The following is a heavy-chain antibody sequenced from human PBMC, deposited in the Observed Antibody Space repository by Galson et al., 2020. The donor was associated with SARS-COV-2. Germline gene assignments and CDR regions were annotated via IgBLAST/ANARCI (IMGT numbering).Heavy chain of an antibody. D-gene: IGHD6-13*01. CDR3: AVTRAHEDTIAAAGVYYYYGMDV. CDR1: GGSISSYY. J-gene: IGHJ6*02. CDR2: IYTSGST. Sequence: SETLSLTCTVSGGSISSYYWSWIRQPAGKGLEWIGRIYTSGSTNYNPSLKSRVTMSVDTSKNQFSLKLSSVTAADTAVYYCAVTRAHEDTIAAAGVYYYYGMDVWGQGTTVTVSS. V-gene: IGHV4-4*07.